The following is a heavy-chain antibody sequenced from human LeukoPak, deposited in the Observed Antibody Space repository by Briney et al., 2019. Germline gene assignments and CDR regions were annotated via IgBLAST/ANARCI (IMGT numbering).Heavy chain of an antibody. CDR3: ARILSSSWYEYFHH. V-gene: IGHV1-69*13. Sequence: SVKVSCKASGGTFSNYAISWVRQAPGQGLEWMGAIIPIFGTANYAQKFQGRVTITADESTSTVYMELSSLRSEDTAVYYCARILSSSWYEYFHHWGQGTLVTVSS. J-gene: IGHJ1*01. D-gene: IGHD6-19*01. CDR2: IIPIFGTA. CDR1: GGTFSNYA.